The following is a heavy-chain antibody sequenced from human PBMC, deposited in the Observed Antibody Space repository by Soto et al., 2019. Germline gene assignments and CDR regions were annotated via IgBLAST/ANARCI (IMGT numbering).Heavy chain of an antibody. CDR3: EGHYDILTGYIS. CDR2: IIPILGIA. V-gene: IGHV1-69*02. CDR1: GGTFSSYT. J-gene: IGHJ3*01. Sequence: QVQLVQSGAEVKKPGSSVKVSCKASGGTFSSYTISWVRQAPGQGLEWLGRIIPILGIANYAQKFQGRVTITADKSTSTAYMELWSLRSEYTAVYYCEGHYDILTGYISWGQGTMVTVSS. D-gene: IGHD3-9*01.